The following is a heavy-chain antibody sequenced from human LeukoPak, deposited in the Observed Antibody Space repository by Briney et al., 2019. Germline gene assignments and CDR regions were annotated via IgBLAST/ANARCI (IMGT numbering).Heavy chain of an antibody. Sequence: SDSLSLTCTLFGRSLSGYYWSWGRQPPREGRGWLGYVYYGGTTNSHPSLKSPVTFSVDTSKNQFSVKLSSVNAADTAAYYCARDSDTSDGYVSGWFDPWGQGALVTVSS. CDR2: VYYGGTT. CDR3: ARDSDTSDGYVSGWFDP. D-gene: IGHD5-24*01. V-gene: IGHV4-59*01. CDR1: GRSLSGYY. J-gene: IGHJ5*02.